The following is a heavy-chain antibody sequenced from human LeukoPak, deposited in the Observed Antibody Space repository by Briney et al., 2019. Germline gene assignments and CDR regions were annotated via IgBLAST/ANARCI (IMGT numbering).Heavy chain of an antibody. D-gene: IGHD4-17*01. V-gene: IGHV3-21*01. CDR2: ITSSGSHM. CDR3: ASFMATVTIPDY. Sequence: GGSLRLSCAASGFTFRSYSMNWVRQAPGKRLEWLSSITSSGSHMYYADSVKGRFTISRDNAKSSLYLQMNSLSPEDTAVYYCASFMATVTIPDYWGQGTLVTVSS. CDR1: GFTFRSYS. J-gene: IGHJ4*02.